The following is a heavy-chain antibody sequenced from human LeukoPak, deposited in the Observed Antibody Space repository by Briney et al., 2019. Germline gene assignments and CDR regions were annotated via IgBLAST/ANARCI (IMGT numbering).Heavy chain of an antibody. CDR2: ISYDGSTK. CDR1: GFTFSSSG. Sequence: GRSLLLSCAAAGFTFSSSGMHWVRLAPGKGVEWVAVISYDGSTKYYADSVKGRFTISRDNSKNTLYLQMNSLRAEDTAVYYCAKYDFWSGYGIDVWGQGTTVTVSS. CDR3: AKYDFWSGYGIDV. J-gene: IGHJ6*02. V-gene: IGHV3-30*18. D-gene: IGHD3-3*01.